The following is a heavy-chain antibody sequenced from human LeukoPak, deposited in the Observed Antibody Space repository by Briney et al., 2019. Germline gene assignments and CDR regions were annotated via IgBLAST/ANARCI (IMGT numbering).Heavy chain of an antibody. V-gene: IGHV4-59*12. J-gene: IGHJ4*02. CDR1: GGSISSYY. CDR3: ARRVRYSSSWYVDY. D-gene: IGHD6-13*01. CDR2: IYYSGST. Sequence: SETLSLTCTVSGGSISSYYWSWIRQPPGKGLEWIGYIYYSGSTNYNPSLKSRVTISVDTSKNQFSLKLSSVTAADTAVYYCARRVRYSSSWYVDYWGQGTLVTVSS.